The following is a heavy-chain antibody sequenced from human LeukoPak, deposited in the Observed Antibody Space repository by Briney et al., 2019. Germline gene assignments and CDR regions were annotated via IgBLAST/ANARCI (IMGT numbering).Heavy chain of an antibody. CDR1: GGSISSYY. V-gene: IGHV3-23*01. J-gene: IGHJ2*01. Sequence: ETLSLTCTVSGGSISSYYWSWVRQAPGKGLEWVSAISGSGGSTYYADSVKGRFTISRDNSKNTLYLQMNSLRDEDTAVYYCAKVRASWYFDLWGRGTLVTVSS. CDR3: AKVRASWYFDL. CDR2: ISGSGGST.